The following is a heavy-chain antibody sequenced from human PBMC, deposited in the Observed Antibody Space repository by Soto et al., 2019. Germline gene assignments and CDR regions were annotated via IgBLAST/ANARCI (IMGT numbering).Heavy chain of an antibody. D-gene: IGHD6-13*01. CDR2: IYDSGNT. V-gene: IGHV4-30-2*01. CDR3: ARCSSWYQWFDP. J-gene: IGHJ5*02. Sequence: PSETLSLTCAVSGDSISNSGYSWSWIRQPPGKGLEWIGYIYDSGNTYYNPSLKSRATISVDRSKNHFSLKLSSVTAADTAVYFCARCSSWYQWFDPWGQGTLVTVSS. CDR1: GDSISNSGYS.